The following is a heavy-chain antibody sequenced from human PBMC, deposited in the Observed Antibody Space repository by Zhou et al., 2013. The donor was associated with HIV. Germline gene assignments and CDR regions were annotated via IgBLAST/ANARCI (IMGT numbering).Heavy chain of an antibody. CDR1: GYTLSDFG. D-gene: IGHD1-1*01. V-gene: IGHV1-18*01. CDR2: ISSFRGHT. Sequence: QVQLVQSGAEVKRPGASVKVSEEASGYTLSDFGISWVRQAPGQGLEWMGWISSFRGHTNYAQKLQGRVSVTTDTSTNTAYMELRSLRSDDTAVYFCARALSARWMGGGYYYMDVWGRGTTVTVSS. CDR3: ARALSARWMGGGYYYMDV. J-gene: IGHJ6*03.